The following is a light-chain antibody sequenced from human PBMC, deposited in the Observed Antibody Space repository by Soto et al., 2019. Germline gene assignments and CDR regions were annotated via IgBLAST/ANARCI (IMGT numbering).Light chain of an antibody. CDR1: QSVGSSY. Sequence: EIVLTQSPGTLSLSPGERATLSCRASQSVGSSYLAWYQQKPGQAPRLLIYGASSRATGIPDRFSGSGSGTDFTLTISRLEPEDFAVYYGQEYGGSPGTFGQGTKVEIK. CDR2: GAS. J-gene: IGKJ1*01. CDR3: QEYGGSPGT. V-gene: IGKV3-20*01.